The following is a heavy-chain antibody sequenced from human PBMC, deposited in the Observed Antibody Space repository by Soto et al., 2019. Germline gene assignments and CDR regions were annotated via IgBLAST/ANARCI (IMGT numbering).Heavy chain of an antibody. Sequence: EVQLVESGGGLVKPGGSLRLSCAASGFTFSSYSMNWVRQAPGKGLEWVSSISSSSSYIYYADSVKGRFTISRDNAKNSVDLQMNSLRAEDTAVYYCARDRWPEIAVVDPRVYYYYYGMDVCGQGTTVTVSS. CDR1: GFTFSSYS. CDR3: ARDRWPEIAVVDPRVYYYYYGMDV. J-gene: IGHJ6*02. V-gene: IGHV3-21*01. D-gene: IGHD3-22*01. CDR2: ISSSSSYI.